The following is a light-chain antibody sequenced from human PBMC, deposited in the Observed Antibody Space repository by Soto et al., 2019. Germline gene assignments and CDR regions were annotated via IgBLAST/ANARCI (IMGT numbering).Light chain of an antibody. V-gene: IGKV3-15*01. Sequence: EIVLTQSPDTLSLSPGERATLSCRASQSVISTYLAWYQQKPGQAPRLLIYGASTRATGIPARFSGSGSGTEFTLTMSSLQSEDFAVYYCQQYDNWPTFCQGAKVDVK. CDR1: QSVISTY. J-gene: IGKJ1*01. CDR3: QQYDNWPT. CDR2: GAS.